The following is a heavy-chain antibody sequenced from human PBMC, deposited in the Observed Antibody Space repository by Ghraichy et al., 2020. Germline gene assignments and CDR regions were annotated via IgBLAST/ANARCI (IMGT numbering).Heavy chain of an antibody. Sequence: ETLSLICAVYGESLSGYYWSWIRQSPEKGLEWIGEINHSGITTYNVALKSRVSISIETSKAQLSLTVNSVTAADTAVYYCARGRRELRRFDFWGQGTLVTVSS. V-gene: IGHV4-34*01. CDR1: GESLSGYY. CDR3: ARGRRELRRFDF. CDR2: INHSGIT. J-gene: IGHJ4*02. D-gene: IGHD1-26*01.